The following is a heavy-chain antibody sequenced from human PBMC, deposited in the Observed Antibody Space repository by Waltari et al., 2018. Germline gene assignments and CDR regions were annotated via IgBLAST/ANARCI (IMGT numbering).Heavy chain of an antibody. V-gene: IGHV4-4*07. Sequence: VQLQESGPGLGEPSETLSLPCTGSGCPLSSYHRGRIRQPAGKGREWIGRIYTSGSTNYNPSLKSRVTMSVDTSKNQFSLKLSSVTAADTAVYYCARGGGYGWIDYWGQGTLVTVSS. J-gene: IGHJ4*02. CDR2: IYTSGST. CDR3: ARGGGYGWIDY. CDR1: GCPLSSYH. D-gene: IGHD5-12*01.